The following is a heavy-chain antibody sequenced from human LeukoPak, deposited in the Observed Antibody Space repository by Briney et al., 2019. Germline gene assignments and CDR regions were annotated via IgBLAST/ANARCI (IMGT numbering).Heavy chain of an antibody. CDR3: AKDSLYTSSWYSDH. Sequence: SGGSLRLSCAASGFTFSSYAMSWVRQAPGKGLEWVSAISGGGGSTFYADSVKGRFTISRDNSKNTLNLQMNSLRAEDTAIYYCAKDSLYTSSWYSDHWGQGTLVTVSS. D-gene: IGHD6-13*01. V-gene: IGHV3-23*01. CDR1: GFTFSSYA. J-gene: IGHJ4*02. CDR2: ISGGGGST.